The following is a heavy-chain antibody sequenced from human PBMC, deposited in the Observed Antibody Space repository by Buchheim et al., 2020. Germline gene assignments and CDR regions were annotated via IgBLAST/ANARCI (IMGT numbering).Heavy chain of an antibody. CDR2: LWYDGSNI. CDR1: GFTFSSYG. Sequence: QVQLVESGGGVVQPGRSLRLSCAASGFTFSSYGMHWVRQAPGKGLAWVAVLWYDGSNIYYADSVKGRFTIFSDNSNTTLYLQMNSLRAEDTAVYYCARVSTAMVSYYYYYYCMDVWGQGTT. CDR3: ARVSTAMVSYYYYYYCMDV. J-gene: IGHJ6*02. V-gene: IGHV3-33*01. D-gene: IGHD5-18*01.